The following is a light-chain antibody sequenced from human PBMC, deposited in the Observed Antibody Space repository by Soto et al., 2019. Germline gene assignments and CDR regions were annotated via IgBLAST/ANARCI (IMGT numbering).Light chain of an antibody. CDR2: AAS. J-gene: IGKJ1*01. CDR1: QSISSY. Sequence: DIQMTQSPSSLSASVGDRATITCRASQSISSYLNWYQQKPGKAPTLLIYAASSLQSGVPSRFSGSGSGTDFTLTISSLQPEDFATYYCQQSYSTPGTFGQGTKVEIK. CDR3: QQSYSTPGT. V-gene: IGKV1-39*01.